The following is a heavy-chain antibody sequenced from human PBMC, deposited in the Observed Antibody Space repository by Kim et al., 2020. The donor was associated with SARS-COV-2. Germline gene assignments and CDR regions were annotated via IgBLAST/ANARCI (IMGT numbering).Heavy chain of an antibody. V-gene: IGHV3-30*01. Sequence: YADSVKGRFTISRDNTKNTLYRQMKSLSAEETAVYYCAREIESRGWAQDYWGQGTLGTVSS. J-gene: IGHJ4*02. CDR3: AREIESRGWAQDY. D-gene: IGHD6-19*01.